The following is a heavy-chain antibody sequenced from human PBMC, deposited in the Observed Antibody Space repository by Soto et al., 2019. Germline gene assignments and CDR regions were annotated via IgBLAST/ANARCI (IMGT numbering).Heavy chain of an antibody. D-gene: IGHD3-22*01. CDR2: IYYSGST. Sequence: PEETLSLTCTVSGGSISSYYWSWIRQPPGNGLEWIGYIYYSGSTNYNPSLKSRVTISVDTSKNQFSLKLSSVTAADTAVYYCARSRSSGYYSSTYYFDYWGQGTLVTVSS. J-gene: IGHJ4*02. CDR1: GGSISSYY. CDR3: ARSRSSGYYSSTYYFDY. V-gene: IGHV4-59*01.